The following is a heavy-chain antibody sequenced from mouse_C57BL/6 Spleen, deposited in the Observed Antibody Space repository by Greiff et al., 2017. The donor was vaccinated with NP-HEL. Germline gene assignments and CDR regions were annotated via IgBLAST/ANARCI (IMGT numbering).Heavy chain of an antibody. CDR2: ISSGSSTI. J-gene: IGHJ4*01. Sequence: EVMLVESGGGLVKPGGSLKLSCAASGFTFSDYGMHWVRQAPEKGLEWVVYISSGSSTIYYADTVKGRFTISRDNATNTLFLQLTSLRSEDTAKYYCARPSYYYESSYPYYAMDYWGQGTSVTDSS. CDR3: ARPSYYYESSYPYYAMDY. CDR1: GFTFSDYG. D-gene: IGHD1-1*01. V-gene: IGHV5-17*01.